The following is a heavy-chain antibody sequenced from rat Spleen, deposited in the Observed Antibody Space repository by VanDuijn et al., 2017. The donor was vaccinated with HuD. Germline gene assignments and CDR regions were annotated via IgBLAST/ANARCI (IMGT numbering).Heavy chain of an antibody. CDR2: ITTGGGGT. CDR1: GFTFSKYY. D-gene: IGHD3-1*01. J-gene: IGHJ4*01. CDR3: ARHSAPPYYVMDA. Sequence: EVQLVESGGGFVQPGRSLKLSCAASGFTFSKYYMAWVRQAPTKGLEWVAYITTGGGGTYYRDSVKGRFTVSRDNAKSTLYLQMSSLRSEDTATYYCARHSAPPYYVMDAWGQGASVTVSS. V-gene: IGHV5-27*01.